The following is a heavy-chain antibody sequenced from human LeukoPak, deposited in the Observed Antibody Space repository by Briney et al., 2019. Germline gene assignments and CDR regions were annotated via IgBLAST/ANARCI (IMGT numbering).Heavy chain of an antibody. D-gene: IGHD1-26*01. Sequence: PSETLSLTCAVYGGSFSGYYWSWIRQPPGKGLEWIAEINDSGSTNYNPSPKRRGTISVYTSKKKFSLKRISVTAADTAVYYCARLPKVGATRGWSRYPHNWFDPWGQGTLVTVSS. CDR1: GGSFSGYY. CDR3: ARLPKVGATRGWSRYPHNWFDP. V-gene: IGHV4-34*01. CDR2: INDSGST. J-gene: IGHJ5*02.